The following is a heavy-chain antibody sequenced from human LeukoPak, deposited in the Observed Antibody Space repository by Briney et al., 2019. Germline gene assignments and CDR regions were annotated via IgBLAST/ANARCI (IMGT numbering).Heavy chain of an antibody. J-gene: IGHJ3*02. D-gene: IGHD3-10*01. CDR3: ARDRGALDI. Sequence: GGSLRLSCAASRFTFSDYWMHWVRQVPGKGPVWLSRVNKDGTFAQYAGSMKGRFTISRDNAKNTVYLQVSSLRAEDTAVYYCARDRGALDIWGLGTMVIVSS. CDR1: RFTFSDYW. V-gene: IGHV3-74*01. CDR2: VNKDGTFA.